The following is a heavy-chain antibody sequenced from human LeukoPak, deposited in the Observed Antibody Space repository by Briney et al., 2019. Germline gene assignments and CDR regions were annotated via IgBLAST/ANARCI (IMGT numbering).Heavy chain of an antibody. CDR2: INPSGCST. J-gene: IGHJ4*02. CDR3: ARPRAVRGGFDY. D-gene: IGHD3-10*01. V-gene: IGHV1-46*01. CDR1: GYTFTSYY. Sequence: ASVKVSCKASGYTFTSYYMHWVRQAPGQGLEWMGIINPSGCSTSYAQKFQGRVTMTRDTSTSTVYMELSSLRSEDTPVYYCARPRAVRGGFDYWGQGTLVTVSS.